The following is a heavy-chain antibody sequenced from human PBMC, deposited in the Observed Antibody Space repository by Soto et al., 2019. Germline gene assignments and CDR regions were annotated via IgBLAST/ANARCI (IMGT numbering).Heavy chain of an antibody. CDR2: IRDSGINT. J-gene: IGHJ4*02. V-gene: IGHV3-23*01. Sequence: GGSLRLSCGASAFTFSSYAMIWVRQAPGKGLEWVSSIRDSGINTYYADSVKGRFTISRDNSKNTLYLHMNSLRAEDTALYYCTKGETSGWYFFGYWGQGTLVTVSS. CDR3: TKGETSGWYFFGY. CDR1: AFTFSSYA. D-gene: IGHD6-19*01.